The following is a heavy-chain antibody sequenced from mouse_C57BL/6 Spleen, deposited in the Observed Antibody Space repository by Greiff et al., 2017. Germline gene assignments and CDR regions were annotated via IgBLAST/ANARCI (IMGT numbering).Heavy chain of an antibody. CDR3: ARSNSSGYWYFDV. CDR2: INPSNGGT. Sequence: QVQLQQSGTELVKPGASVKLSCKASGYTFTSYWMHWVKQRPGQGLEWIGNINPSNGGTNYNEKFKSKATLTVDKSSSTAYMQLSSLTSEDSAVYYCARSNSSGYWYFDVWGTGTTVTVSS. CDR1: GYTFTSYW. D-gene: IGHD3-2*02. J-gene: IGHJ1*03. V-gene: IGHV1-53*01.